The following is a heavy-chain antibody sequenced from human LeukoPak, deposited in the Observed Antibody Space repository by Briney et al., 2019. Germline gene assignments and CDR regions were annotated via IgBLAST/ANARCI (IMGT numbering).Heavy chain of an antibody. CDR1: GFTFSSYS. CDR2: ISSSSSTI. CDR3: ARAGYYDFWSGYSNWFDP. Sequence: SGGSLRLSCAASGFTFSSYSMNWVRQAPGKGLEWVSYISSSSSTIYYADSVKGRFTISRDNAKNSLYLQMNSLRAEDTAVYYCARAGYYDFWSGYSNWFDPWGQGTLVTVSS. V-gene: IGHV3-48*01. D-gene: IGHD3-3*01. J-gene: IGHJ5*02.